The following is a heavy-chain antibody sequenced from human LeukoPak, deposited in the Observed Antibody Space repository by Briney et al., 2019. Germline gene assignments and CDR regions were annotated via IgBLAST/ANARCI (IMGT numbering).Heavy chain of an antibody. CDR2: ISGSSSHT. CDR3: TKESDYSNAAPEWGFDS. J-gene: IGHJ4*02. V-gene: IGHV3-23*01. Sequence: PGGSLRLSCLGSGFSLDDYAMHWVRQPPGKGLEWVSGISGSSSHTADAESVKGRFIIFRDNSRNTLYLQMYSLRADDTAVYYCTKESDYSNAAPEWGFDSWGQGTLVTVSS. D-gene: IGHD4-11*01. CDR1: GFSLDDYA.